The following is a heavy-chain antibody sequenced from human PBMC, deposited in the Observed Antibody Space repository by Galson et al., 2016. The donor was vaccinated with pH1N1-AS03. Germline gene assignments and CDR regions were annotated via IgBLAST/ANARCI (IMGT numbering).Heavy chain of an antibody. D-gene: IGHD3/OR15-3a*01. V-gene: IGHV3-30*18. CDR2: ISFDGTNK. J-gene: IGHJ4*02. CDR1: GFTISNFG. CDR3: ANDFNYDFWSGYSFY. Sequence: SLRLSCAASGFTISNFGMLWVRQAPGQGLEWVAIISFDGTNKYYADSVKGRFSSSRDNSKNTLFLQMSALRAEDTAVYYCANDFNYDFWSGYSFYWSQGALVTVSS.